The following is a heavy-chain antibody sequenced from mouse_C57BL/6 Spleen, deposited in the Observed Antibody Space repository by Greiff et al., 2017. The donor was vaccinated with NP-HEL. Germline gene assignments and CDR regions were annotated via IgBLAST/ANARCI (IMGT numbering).Heavy chain of an antibody. D-gene: IGHD2-4*01. V-gene: IGHV5-16*01. CDR2: INYDGSST. CDR1: GFTFSDYY. Sequence: EVQLVESEGGLVQPGSSMKLSCTASGFTFSDYYMAWVRQVPEKGLEWVANINYDGSSTYYLDSLKSRFIISRDNAKNILYLQMSSLKSEDTATYYCAREGYDYGFAYWGQGTLVTVSA. CDR3: AREGYDYGFAY. J-gene: IGHJ3*01.